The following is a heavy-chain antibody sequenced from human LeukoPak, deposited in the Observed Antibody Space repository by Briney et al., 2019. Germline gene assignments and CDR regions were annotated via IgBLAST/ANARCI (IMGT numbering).Heavy chain of an antibody. J-gene: IGHJ4*02. CDR2: IKQDGSEK. Sequence: PGGSLRLSCAASGFSLSGYWMSWVRQAPGKGLEWVANIKQDGSEKYYVDSLKGRFTISRDNAKNSLYLQMNTLRAEDTAVYFCARSIRGGAYSDYWGQGTLVTVSS. CDR3: ARSIRGGAYSDY. D-gene: IGHD4-11*01. V-gene: IGHV3-7*01. CDR1: GFSLSGYW.